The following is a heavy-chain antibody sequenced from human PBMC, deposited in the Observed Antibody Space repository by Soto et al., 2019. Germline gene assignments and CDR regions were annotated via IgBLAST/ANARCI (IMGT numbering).Heavy chain of an antibody. CDR2: IYYSGST. V-gene: IGHV4-59*01. Sequence: SETLSLTCTISNGSIGSYYWTWIRQPPGKGLEWISHIYYSGSTNYNPSLKSRLTLSLDTSKNQFSLKLTSVTAADTAVYYCARVGRLITAAGLLDAWGQGTLVTVSS. D-gene: IGHD6-13*01. CDR3: ARVGRLITAAGLLDA. J-gene: IGHJ5*02. CDR1: NGSIGSYY.